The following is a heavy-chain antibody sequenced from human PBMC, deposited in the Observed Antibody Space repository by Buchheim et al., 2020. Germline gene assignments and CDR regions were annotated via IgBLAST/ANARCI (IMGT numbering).Heavy chain of an antibody. D-gene: IGHD6-19*01. V-gene: IGHV3-30*18. Sequence: QVQLVESGGGVVQPGRSLRLSCAASGFTFSSYGMHWVRQAPGKGLEWVAVISYDGSNKYYADSVKGRFTISRDNSKNTLYLQMNSLRAEDTAVYYCAKGPLGDSSGWWQYYYGMDVWGQGTT. CDR1: GFTFSSYG. J-gene: IGHJ6*02. CDR2: ISYDGSNK. CDR3: AKGPLGDSSGWWQYYYGMDV.